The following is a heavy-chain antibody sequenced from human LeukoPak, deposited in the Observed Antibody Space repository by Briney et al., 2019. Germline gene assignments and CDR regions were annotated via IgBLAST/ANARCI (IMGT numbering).Heavy chain of an antibody. J-gene: IGHJ4*02. CDR3: AKDRDITIFGVVSLFDY. D-gene: IGHD3-3*01. CDR2: ISGSGDST. V-gene: IGHV3-23*01. Sequence: GGSLRLSCAASGFTFSSYAMSWVRQAPGKGVEWVSAISGSGDSTYYADSVKGRFTISRDNSKNTLYLQMNSLRAEDTAVYYCAKDRDITIFGVVSLFDYWGQGTLVTVSS. CDR1: GFTFSSYA.